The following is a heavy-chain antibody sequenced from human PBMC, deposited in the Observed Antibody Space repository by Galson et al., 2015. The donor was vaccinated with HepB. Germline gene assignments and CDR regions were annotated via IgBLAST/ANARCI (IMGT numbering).Heavy chain of an antibody. CDR3: AKDGDIVVVPAATYAAGYDS. Sequence: SLRLSCAASGFTFSDYAMAWVRQAPGKGLEWVSAISGGGSNTYYADSVKGRFTISRDHSKSTLYLQMNSLRAEDTAVYYCAKDGDIVVVPAATYAAGYDSWGQGTLVTVSS. D-gene: IGHD2-2*01. CDR2: ISGGGSNT. V-gene: IGHV3-23*01. J-gene: IGHJ4*02. CDR1: GFTFSDYA.